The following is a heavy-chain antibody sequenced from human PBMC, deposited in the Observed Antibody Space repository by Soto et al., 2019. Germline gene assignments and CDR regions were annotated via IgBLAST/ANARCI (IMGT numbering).Heavy chain of an antibody. J-gene: IGHJ5*02. D-gene: IGHD6-6*01. CDR2: INPSGGST. Sequence: ASVKVSCKASGYTFTSYYMHWVRQAPGQGLEWMGIINPSGGSTSYAQKFQGRVTMTRDTSTSTVYMELSSLRSEDTAVYYCARVGIAALLVCWFDPWGQGTLVTVSS. V-gene: IGHV1-46*03. CDR3: ARVGIAALLVCWFDP. CDR1: GYTFTSYY.